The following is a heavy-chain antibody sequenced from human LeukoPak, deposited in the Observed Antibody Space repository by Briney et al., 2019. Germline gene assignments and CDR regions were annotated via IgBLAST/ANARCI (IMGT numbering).Heavy chain of an antibody. V-gene: IGHV3-30*02. D-gene: IGHD4-11*01. Sequence: PGGSLRLSCSASGFTFNTYGMHWVRQAPGKGLEWVAFIRYDGSDKYYADSVKGRFTISRDNAKNSLYLQMNSLRAEDTAVYYCARDPNHSNYPGDGRFDYWGQGTLVTVSS. J-gene: IGHJ4*02. CDR1: GFTFNTYG. CDR2: IRYDGSDK. CDR3: ARDPNHSNYPGDGRFDY.